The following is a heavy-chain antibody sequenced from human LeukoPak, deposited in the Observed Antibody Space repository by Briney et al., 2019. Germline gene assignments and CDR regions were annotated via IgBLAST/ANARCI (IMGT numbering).Heavy chain of an antibody. V-gene: IGHV3-30*18. J-gene: IGHJ6*02. Sequence: GRSLRLSCAASGFTFSSYGMHWVRQAPGKGLEWVAVISYDGSNKYYADSVKGRFTISRDNSKNTLYLQMNSLRAEDTAVYYCAKDLRAWIYYYYGMDVWGQGTTVTVSS. CDR2: ISYDGSNK. CDR1: GFTFSSYG. CDR3: AKDLRAWIYYYYGMDV. D-gene: IGHD1-1*01.